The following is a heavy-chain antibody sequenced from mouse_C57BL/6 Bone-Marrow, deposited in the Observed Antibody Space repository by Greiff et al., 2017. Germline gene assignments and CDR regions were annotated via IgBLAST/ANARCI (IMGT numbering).Heavy chain of an antibody. CDR1: GYTFTSYW. J-gene: IGHJ2*01. CDR3: ARSATGTYFDY. CDR2: IDPTDSYT. V-gene: IGHV1-50*01. Sequence: QVQLQQPGAELVKPGASVKLSCKASGYTFTSYWMQWVKQRPGQGLEWIGEIDPTDSYTNYNQKVKGKATLTVDTSSSTAYMQLSSLTSEDSAIYYCARSATGTYFDYWGQGTTLTVSS. D-gene: IGHD1-2*01.